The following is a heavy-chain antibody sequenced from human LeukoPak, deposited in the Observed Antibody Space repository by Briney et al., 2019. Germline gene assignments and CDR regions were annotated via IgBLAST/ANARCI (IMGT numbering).Heavy chain of an antibody. CDR3: ARLPYCSSTSCSPPYYFDY. J-gene: IGHJ4*02. V-gene: IGHV4-38-2*01. CDR1: GYSISSGHY. D-gene: IGHD2-2*01. CDR2: LHHSGST. Sequence: SETLSPTCAVSGYSISSGHYWGWIRQTPGKGLEWVGSLHHSGSTYYSPSLRSRVTISVDSSKNQFSLKLTSVTAADTAVYYCARLPYCSSTSCSPPYYFDYWGQGNLVTVSS.